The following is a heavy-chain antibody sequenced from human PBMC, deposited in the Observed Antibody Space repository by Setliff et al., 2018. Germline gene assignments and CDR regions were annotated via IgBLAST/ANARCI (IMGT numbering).Heavy chain of an antibody. CDR2: ISRSSTYI. CDR3: VTDYGPEY. J-gene: IGHJ4*02. CDR1: GFTFSTHS. Sequence: KPGGSLRLSCAASGFTFSTHSMNWVRQAPGKGLEWVSSISRSSTYIYYADSMKGRFTISRDNAKNSLYLQMNSLRAEDTAVYYCVTDYGPEYWGQGRMVTVSS. D-gene: IGHD4-17*01. V-gene: IGHV3-21*01.